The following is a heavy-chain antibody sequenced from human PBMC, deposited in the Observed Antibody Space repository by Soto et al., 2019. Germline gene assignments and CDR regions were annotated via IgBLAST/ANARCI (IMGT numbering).Heavy chain of an antibody. D-gene: IGHD3-9*01. V-gene: IGHV3-33*01. CDR2: IWYDGSNK. CDR1: GFTFSSYC. Sequence: GVSPRLSFAASGFTFSSYCMHWVRQAPGKGLEWVAVIWYDGSNKYYADSVKGRFTISRDNSKNTLYLQMNSLRAEDTAVYYCARDRTSENYDILTGSYYYYGMDVWGQGTTVTVSS. CDR3: ARDRTSENYDILTGSYYYYGMDV. J-gene: IGHJ6*02.